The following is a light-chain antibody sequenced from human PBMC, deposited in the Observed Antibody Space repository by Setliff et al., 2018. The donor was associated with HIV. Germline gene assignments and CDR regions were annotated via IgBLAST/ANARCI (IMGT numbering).Light chain of an antibody. Sequence: QSALTQPASVSGSPGQSITISCTGTSSDAGGYNYVSWYQQHPGKAPKLMIYDVSDRPSGVSNRFSGSKSANTASLSISGLQAEDEADYFCSSFTSSSTYVFGTGTKVTVL. CDR1: SSDAGGYNY. J-gene: IGLJ1*01. CDR2: DVS. CDR3: SSFTSSSTYV. V-gene: IGLV2-14*03.